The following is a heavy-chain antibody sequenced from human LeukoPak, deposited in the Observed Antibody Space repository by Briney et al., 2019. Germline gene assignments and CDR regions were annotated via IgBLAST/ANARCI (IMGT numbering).Heavy chain of an antibody. CDR2: FYSSGST. CDR1: GDPLNDNLYY. J-gene: IGHJ4*02. V-gene: IGHV4-39*07. D-gene: IGHD6-19*01. CDR3: VRDGRFDSACFDS. Sequence: SATLSLTCNVSGDPLNDNLYYWGWIRQSPGKGLEWIGAFYSSGSTSSHSSLKSRVTISVDTSRTQLSLKLDSVTDTDTAVYYCVRDGRFDSACFDSWGPGILVTVSS.